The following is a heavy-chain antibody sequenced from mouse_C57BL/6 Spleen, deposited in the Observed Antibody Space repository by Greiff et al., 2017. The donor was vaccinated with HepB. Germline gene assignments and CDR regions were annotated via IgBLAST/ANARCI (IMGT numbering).Heavy chain of an antibody. CDR3: ARIFYYGNYGGAMDY. CDR2: ISSGSSTI. V-gene: IGHV5-17*01. D-gene: IGHD2-1*01. CDR1: GFTFSDYG. J-gene: IGHJ4*01. Sequence: VXLVESGGGLVKPGGSLKLSCAASGFTFSDYGMHWVRQAPEKGLEWVAYISSGSSTIYYADTVKGRFTISRDNAKNTLFLQMTSLRSEDTAMYYCARIFYYGNYGGAMDYWGQGTSVTVSS.